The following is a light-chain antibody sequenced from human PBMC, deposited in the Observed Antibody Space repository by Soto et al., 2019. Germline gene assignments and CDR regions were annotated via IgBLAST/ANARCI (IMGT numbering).Light chain of an antibody. J-gene: IGKJ5*01. V-gene: IGKV3-20*01. CDR2: GAS. Sequence: EIVLTQSPGTLSWSPGERGTASCRASQSVSSSFLAWYQQKGGQAPRLLIYGASSRATGIPDRFSGSGSGTDFTLTISRLEPEDFAVYYCQQYGSSPRTFGQGTRLEIK. CDR3: QQYGSSPRT. CDR1: QSVSSSF.